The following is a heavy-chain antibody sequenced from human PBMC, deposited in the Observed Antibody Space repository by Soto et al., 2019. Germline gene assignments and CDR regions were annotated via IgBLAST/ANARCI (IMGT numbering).Heavy chain of an antibody. D-gene: IGHD1-7*01. CDR3: LLVNYENLYDALAF. CDR2: INWDGSNT. V-gene: IGHV3-43*01. J-gene: IGHJ6*02. Sequence: GGSLRLSCAASGFTFDDYTMHWVRQVPGKGLEWVSLINWDGSNTYYADSVKGRFTISRDNIKNSLYLQMDSLRTEDTALYYCLLVNYENLYDALAFCGQGSSVPVSS. CDR1: GFTFDDYT.